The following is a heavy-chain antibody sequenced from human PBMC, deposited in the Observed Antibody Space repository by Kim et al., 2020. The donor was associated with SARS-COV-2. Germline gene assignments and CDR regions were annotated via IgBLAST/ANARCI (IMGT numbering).Heavy chain of an antibody. J-gene: IGHJ6*02. CDR1: GFTFDNYA. CDR3: VNDRHGGSRGYLYFYYAMDV. Sequence: GGSLRLSCAASGFTFDNYAMHWVRQCPGKGLEWVALISGGGDVTYYADSAEGRFTIARDNSRNSLYLQMTSLRSEDSAVYYCVNDRHGGSRGYLYFYYAMDVWGQGTTVTVSS. D-gene: IGHD3-16*02. V-gene: IGHV3-43*02. CDR2: ISGGGDVT.